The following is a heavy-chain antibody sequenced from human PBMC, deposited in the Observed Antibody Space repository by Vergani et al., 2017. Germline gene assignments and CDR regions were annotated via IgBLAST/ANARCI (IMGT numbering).Heavy chain of an antibody. V-gene: IGHV3-21*01. CDR3: ARRYCSGGSCYPDY. CDR1: GFTFSSYS. J-gene: IGHJ4*02. D-gene: IGHD2-15*01. CDR2: ISSSSSYI. Sequence: EVQLLESGGGLVQPGGSLRLSCAASGFTFSSYSMNWVRQAPGKGLEWVSSISSSSSYIYYADSVKGRFTISRDNAKKSLYLQMNSLRVEDTAVYYCARRYCSGGSCYPDYWGQGTLVTVSS.